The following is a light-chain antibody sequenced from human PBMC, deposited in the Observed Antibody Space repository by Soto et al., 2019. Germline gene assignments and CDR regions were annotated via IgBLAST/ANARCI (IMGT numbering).Light chain of an antibody. CDR3: ETWDSNTHRV. J-gene: IGLJ3*02. CDR2: VERSGSY. V-gene: IGLV4-60*02. Sequence: QPVLTQSSSASASLGSSVKLTCTLSSGHSTYIIAWHQQQPGKAPRYLMRVERSGSYSKGSGVPDRFSGSSFGADRYLTISNLQFEDEADYYCETWDSNTHRVFGGGTKVTVL. CDR1: SGHSTYI.